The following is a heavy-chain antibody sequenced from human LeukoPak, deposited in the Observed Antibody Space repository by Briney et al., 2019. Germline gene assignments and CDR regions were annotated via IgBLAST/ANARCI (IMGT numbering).Heavy chain of an antibody. CDR1: GGSISSYY. CDR2: IYTSGST. Sequence: SETLSLTCTVSGGSISSYYWSWVRQPPGKGLEWIGYIYTSGSTNYNPSLKSRVTITVDTSKNQFSLKLSSVTAADTAVYYCARGLYSSGWYGDYYFDYWGQGTLVTVSS. D-gene: IGHD6-19*01. V-gene: IGHV4-4*09. J-gene: IGHJ4*02. CDR3: ARGLYSSGWYGDYYFDY.